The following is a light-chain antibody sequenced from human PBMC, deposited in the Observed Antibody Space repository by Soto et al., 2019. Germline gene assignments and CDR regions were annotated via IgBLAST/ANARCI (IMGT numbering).Light chain of an antibody. CDR2: GAS. V-gene: IGKV3-20*01. Sequence: EIVLTQSPGTLSLSPGEGATLSCRASQSVGGTFLAWYQQKGGQAPRLLIHGASNRATGIPDRFSGSGSGTDFTLTISRLEPEDFAVFYCQQYGTSEIIFGQGTRLEIK. CDR3: QQYGTSEII. CDR1: QSVGGTF. J-gene: IGKJ5*01.